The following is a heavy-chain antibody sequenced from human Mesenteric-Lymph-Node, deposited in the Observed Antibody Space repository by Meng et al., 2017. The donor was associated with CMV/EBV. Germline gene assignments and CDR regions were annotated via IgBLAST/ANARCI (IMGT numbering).Heavy chain of an antibody. Sequence: GESLKISCAASGLPFSTYGMHWVRQVPGKGLEWMAVIWYDGRNTQYADSVKGRSTISRDNSNRTLDLQMNSLRADDTAVYYCARRGGIGSGSYPPDYWGQGTLVTVSS. D-gene: IGHD3-10*01. CDR1: GLPFSTYG. CDR2: IWYDGRNT. V-gene: IGHV3-33*01. J-gene: IGHJ4*02. CDR3: ARRGGIGSGSYPPDY.